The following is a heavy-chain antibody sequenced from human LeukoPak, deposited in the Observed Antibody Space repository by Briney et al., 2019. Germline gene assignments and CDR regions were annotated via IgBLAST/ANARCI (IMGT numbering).Heavy chain of an antibody. V-gene: IGHV3-7*05. CDR3: ARRDLPPYYYYYGMDV. CDR2: IKHDVSEK. J-gene: IGHJ6*02. CDR1: GFTFSSYW. Sequence: PGRSLRLSCAASGFTFSSYWMSWVRQAPGKGLEWVANIKHDVSEKYYVDSVKGRFTISRDNAKNSLYLQMNSLRAEDTAVYYCARRDLPPYYYYYGMDVWGQGTTVTVSS.